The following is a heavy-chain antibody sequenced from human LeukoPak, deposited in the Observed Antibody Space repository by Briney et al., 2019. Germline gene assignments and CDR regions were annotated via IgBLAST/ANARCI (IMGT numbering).Heavy chain of an antibody. V-gene: IGHV4-39*07. CDR3: VRDRELYY. J-gene: IGHJ4*02. D-gene: IGHD1-26*01. Sequence: PSETLSLTCTVSGGSISSSSHYWGWIRQPPGKGLEWIGSISYSGSTYYNPSLKSRVTISVDTSKNQFSLKLSSVTASDTAVYYCVRDRELYYWGQGILVTVSS. CDR2: ISYSGST. CDR1: GGSISSSSHY.